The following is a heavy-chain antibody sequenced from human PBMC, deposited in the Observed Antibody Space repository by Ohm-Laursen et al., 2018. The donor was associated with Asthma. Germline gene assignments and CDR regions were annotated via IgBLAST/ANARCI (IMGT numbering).Heavy chain of an antibody. J-gene: IGHJ4*02. CDR2: FFLRGND. V-gene: IGHV4-61*05. Sequence: SETLSLTCTVSGGSISSSSYYWAWIRQPPGKGLEWIGYFFLRGNDNYNPSLKSRVTMSMGTSRDQFSLRLSSVTTADTAVYYCARVGIAARVIDYWGQGTLVTVSS. CDR3: ARVGIAARVIDY. CDR1: GGSISSSSYY. D-gene: IGHD6-6*01.